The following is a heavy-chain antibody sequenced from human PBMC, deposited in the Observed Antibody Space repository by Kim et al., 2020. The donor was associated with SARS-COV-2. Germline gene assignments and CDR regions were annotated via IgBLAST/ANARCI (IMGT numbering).Heavy chain of an antibody. CDR1: GYTFTDYA. V-gene: IGHV1-3*04. CDR2: IDTGNGKT. J-gene: IGHJ5*02. CDR3: ARPSVGSSWYPWFDP. D-gene: IGHD6-13*01. Sequence: ASVKVSCKASGYTFTDYAIHWVRQAPGQRLEWMGWIDTGNGKTQYSQKFQGRVTITRDTYASTVYMDVSSLTSEDTAIYYCARPSVGSSWYPWFDPWVQG.